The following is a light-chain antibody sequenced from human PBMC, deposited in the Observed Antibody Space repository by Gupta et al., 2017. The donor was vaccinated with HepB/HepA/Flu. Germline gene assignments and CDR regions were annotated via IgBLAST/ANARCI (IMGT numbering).Light chain of an antibody. Sequence: DIQMTQSPTSLSASVGDRVTITCRASQTIYNNLNWYIQKPGKAPELLIYAASNLRRGVTPRFSGSGDGADVTLTISGRLSEDFAVYYCQQRDTNPPTFVPG. V-gene: IGKV1-39*01. J-gene: IGKJ3*01. CDR1: QTIYNN. CDR2: AAS. CDR3: QQRDTNPPT.